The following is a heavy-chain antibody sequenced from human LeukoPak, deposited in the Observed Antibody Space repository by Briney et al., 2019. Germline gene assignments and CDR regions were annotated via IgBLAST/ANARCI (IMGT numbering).Heavy chain of an antibody. D-gene: IGHD3-10*02. CDR3: ARESYGRDYYFDY. CDR1: GFTFSSYW. CDR2: INSDGSST. Sequence: PGGSLRLSCAASGFTFSSYWMHWVRHAPGKGLVWVSRINSDGSSTSYADSVKGRFTISRDNAKNTLYLQMNSLRAEDTAVYYCARESYGRDYYFDYWGQGTLVTVSS. V-gene: IGHV3-74*01. J-gene: IGHJ4*02.